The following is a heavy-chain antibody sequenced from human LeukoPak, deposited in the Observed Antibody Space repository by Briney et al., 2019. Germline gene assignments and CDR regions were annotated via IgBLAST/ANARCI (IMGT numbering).Heavy chain of an antibody. CDR1: GDTFTSYG. CDR2: ISAYNGNT. J-gene: IGHJ4*02. CDR3: ARVRLIAVAGLDY. V-gene: IGHV1-18*01. Sequence: VASVKVSCKASGDTFTSYGISWVRQAPGQGLEGMGWISAYNGNTNYAQKRQGRVTMTTDTSTSTAYMELRSLRSDDTAVYYCARVRLIAVAGLDYWGQGTLVPVSS. D-gene: IGHD6-19*01.